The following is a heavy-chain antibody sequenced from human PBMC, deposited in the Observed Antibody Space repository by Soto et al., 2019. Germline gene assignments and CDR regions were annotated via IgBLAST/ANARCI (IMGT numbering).Heavy chain of an antibody. CDR3: ARDHRYNWNDEGWFDP. CDR1: GYIFSTYD. CDR2: LNPNSGNT. Sequence: QVQLVQSGAEVKKPGASVKVSCKASGYIFSTYDINWVRQAPGQGLEWMGWLNPNSGNTGYAQKLQGRVTMTRNTSINTAYMELRSLGSEDTAVYYCARDHRYNWNDEGWFDPWGQGTLVTVSS. J-gene: IGHJ5*02. D-gene: IGHD1-20*01. V-gene: IGHV1-8*01.